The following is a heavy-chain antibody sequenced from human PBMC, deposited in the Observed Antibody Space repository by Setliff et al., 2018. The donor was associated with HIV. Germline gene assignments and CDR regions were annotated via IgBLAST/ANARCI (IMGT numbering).Heavy chain of an antibody. Sequence: SETLSLTCGVSGYSISSGYYWGWIRQPPGKGLEWIGSIYHNGITYYNPSLQRRVTISVDTSKNQVSLKLNSMTAADTAVYFCVRGPQWLVQKGRVYYFDYWGQGTLVTVSP. CDR1: GYSISSGYY. V-gene: IGHV4-38-2*01. CDR2: IYHNGIT. J-gene: IGHJ4*02. D-gene: IGHD6-19*01. CDR3: VRGPQWLVQKGRVYYFDY.